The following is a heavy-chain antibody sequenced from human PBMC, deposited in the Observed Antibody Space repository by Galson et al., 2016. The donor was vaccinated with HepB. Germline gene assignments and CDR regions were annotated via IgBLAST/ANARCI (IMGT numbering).Heavy chain of an antibody. CDR3: ARGNYYGSGSYSYGAFY. Sequence: SLRLSCAASGFIFSRYWMTWVRQAPGKGLEWVSVISYHGTTAYYADSLKGRFTVSRDNSKNTLYLHLSSLRFEDTAIYYCARGNYYGSGSYSYGAFYWGQGTVVTVSS. D-gene: IGHD3-10*01. J-gene: IGHJ4*02. CDR1: GFIFSRYW. CDR2: ISYHGTTA. V-gene: IGHV3-30*03.